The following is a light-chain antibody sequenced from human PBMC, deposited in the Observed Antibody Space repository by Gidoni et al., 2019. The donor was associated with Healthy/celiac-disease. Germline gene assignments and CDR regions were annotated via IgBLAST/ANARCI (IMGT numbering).Light chain of an antibody. CDR2: EGS. CDR3: CSYAGSSTVV. V-gene: IGLV2-23*01. CDR1: SSDVGSYNL. Sequence: SALTQPASVSGSPGQSITISCTVTSSDVGSYNLVSWYQQHPGKAPKLMIYEGSKRPSGVSNRFSGSKSGNTASLTISGLQAEDEADYYCCSYAGSSTVVFGGGTKLTVL. J-gene: IGLJ2*01.